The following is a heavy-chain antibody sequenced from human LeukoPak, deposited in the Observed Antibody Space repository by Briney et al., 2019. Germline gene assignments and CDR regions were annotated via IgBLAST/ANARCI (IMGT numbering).Heavy chain of an antibody. CDR2: VYYGRSP. D-gene: IGHD6-25*01. Sequence: ASETLSLTCTVSGDSISRSTYYWAWIRQPPGKGLEWIGSVYYGRSPYFNPSLESRATISVGTSKNHFSLKMSSVTAADTAVYYCARSSGTGTFSYWGQGTLVTVSS. J-gene: IGHJ4*02. CDR3: ARSSGTGTFSY. V-gene: IGHV4-39*02. CDR1: GDSISRSTYY.